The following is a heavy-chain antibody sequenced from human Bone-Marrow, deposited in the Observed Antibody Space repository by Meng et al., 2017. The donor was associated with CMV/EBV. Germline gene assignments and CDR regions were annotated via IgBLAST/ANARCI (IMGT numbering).Heavy chain of an antibody. CDR3: ARGPHIVVRKGMDV. CDR1: GFTFSSYW. J-gene: IGHJ6*02. V-gene: IGHV3-74*01. CDR2: INSDGSST. D-gene: IGHD2-21*01. Sequence: GESLKISCAASGFTFSSYWMHWVRQAPGKGLVWVSRINSDGSSTSYADSVKGRFTISRDNAKNTLYLQMNSLSAEDTAVYYCARGPHIVVRKGMDVRGQGTTVTVSS.